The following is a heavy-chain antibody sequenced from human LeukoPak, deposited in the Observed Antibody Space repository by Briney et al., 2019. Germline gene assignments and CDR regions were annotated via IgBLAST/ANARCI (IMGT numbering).Heavy chain of an antibody. D-gene: IGHD6-6*01. Sequence: SETLSLTCTVSGGSISSGGYYWSWIRQHPGKGLEWIGYIYYSGSTYYNPSLKSRVTISVDTSKNQFSLKLSSVTAADTAVYYCARGADEYDAVNWFDPWGQGTLVTVSS. V-gene: IGHV4-31*03. CDR3: ARGADEYDAVNWFDP. CDR2: IYYSGST. CDR1: GGSISSGGYY. J-gene: IGHJ5*02.